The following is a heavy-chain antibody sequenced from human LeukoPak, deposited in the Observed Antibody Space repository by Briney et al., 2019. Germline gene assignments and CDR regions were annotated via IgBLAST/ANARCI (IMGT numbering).Heavy chain of an antibody. Sequence: GGSLRLSCAASGFTFDDYAMHWVRQAPGKGLEWVSGISWNSGSMGYADSVKGRFTISRDNAKNSLYLQMNSLRAEDTAVYYCARNGAPVVTAITPYYYYMDVWGKGTTVTVSS. CDR1: GFTFDDYA. J-gene: IGHJ6*03. D-gene: IGHD2-21*02. CDR2: ISWNSGSM. CDR3: ARNGAPVVTAITPYYYYMDV. V-gene: IGHV3-9*01.